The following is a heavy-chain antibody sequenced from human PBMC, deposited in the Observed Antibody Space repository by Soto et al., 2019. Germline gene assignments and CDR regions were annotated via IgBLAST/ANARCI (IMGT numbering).Heavy chain of an antibody. CDR1: GGSISNYY. D-gene: IGHD3-10*01. J-gene: IGHJ5*02. Sequence: PSETLSLTCTVAGGSISNYYWSWVRQPAGKGLEWIGRVSASGSTNYNPSLKSRVTMSVDTLKNQFSLKLSSVTAADTAVYFCARDSMVRGRSIDRLDPWVQGTLVTVSS. CDR2: VSASGST. V-gene: IGHV4-4*07. CDR3: ARDSMVRGRSIDRLDP.